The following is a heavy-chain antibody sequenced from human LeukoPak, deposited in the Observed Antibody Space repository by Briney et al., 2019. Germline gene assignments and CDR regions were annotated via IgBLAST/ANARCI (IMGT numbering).Heavy chain of an antibody. CDR2: INPNSGGT. Sequence: ASVKVSCKASGDTFTGYYMHWVRQAPGQGLEWMGRINPNSGGTNYAQKYQGRVTMTRDTSISTAYMELSRLRSDDTAVYYCARDGTIFGYWNYYMDVWGKGTTVTVSS. D-gene: IGHD3-3*01. J-gene: IGHJ6*03. CDR1: GDTFTGYY. V-gene: IGHV1-2*06. CDR3: ARDGTIFGYWNYYMDV.